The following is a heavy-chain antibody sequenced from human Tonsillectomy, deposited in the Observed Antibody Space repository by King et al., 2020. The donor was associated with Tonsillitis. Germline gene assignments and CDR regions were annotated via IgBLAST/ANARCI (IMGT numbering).Heavy chain of an antibody. CDR3: AKESPYSGNYRFYYFDY. CDR2: ISGRDTRT. J-gene: IGHJ4*02. V-gene: IGHV3-23*04. CDR1: GFAFSTYA. D-gene: IGHD1-26*01. Sequence: VQLVESGGGLVQPGGSLRLSCEASGFAFSTYAMSWVRQAPGKGPEWGSAISGRDTRTFYADSVKGRVTISRDNSKNTVYLQMSTLRAEDTAVYYCAKESPYSGNYRFYYFDYWGQGTLVTVSS.